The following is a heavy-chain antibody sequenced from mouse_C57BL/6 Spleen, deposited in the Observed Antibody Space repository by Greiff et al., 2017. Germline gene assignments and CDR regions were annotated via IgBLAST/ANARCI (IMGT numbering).Heavy chain of an antibody. CDR2: ISSGSSTI. V-gene: IGHV5-17*01. Sequence: EVMLVVSGGGLVKPGGSLKLSCAASGFTFSDYGMHWVRQAPEKGLEWVAYISSGSSTIYYADTVKGRFTISRDNAKNTLFLQMTSLRSEDTAMYYCARPGGTRNYAMDYWGQGTSVTVSS. D-gene: IGHD4-1*01. J-gene: IGHJ4*01. CDR3: ARPGGTRNYAMDY. CDR1: GFTFSDYG.